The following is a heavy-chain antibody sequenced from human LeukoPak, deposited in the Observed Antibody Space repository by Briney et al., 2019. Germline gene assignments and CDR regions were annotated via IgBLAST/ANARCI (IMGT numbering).Heavy chain of an antibody. J-gene: IGHJ4*02. CDR1: GGSFSGYY. V-gene: IGHV4-34*01. CDR3: ARRPSSHFDY. Sequence: SETLSLTCAVYGGSFSGYYWSWIRQPPGKGLEWIGEINHSGSTNYNPSLKSRVTISVDTSKNQFSLKLSSVTAADTAVYYCARRPSSHFDYWGQGTPVTVSS. CDR2: INHSGST. D-gene: IGHD2-15*01.